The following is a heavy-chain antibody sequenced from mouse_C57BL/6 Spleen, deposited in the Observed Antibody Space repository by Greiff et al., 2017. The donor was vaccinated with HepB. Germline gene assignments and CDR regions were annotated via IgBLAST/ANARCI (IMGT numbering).Heavy chain of an antibody. D-gene: IGHD1-1*01. V-gene: IGHV1-19*01. J-gene: IGHJ2*01. CDR1: GYTFTDYY. CDR2: INPYNGGT. Sequence: EVQLQQSGPVLVKPGASVKMSCKASGYTFTDYYMNWVKQSHGKSLEWIGVINPYNGGTSYNQKFKGKATLTVDKSSSTAYMELNSLTSEDSAVYYCARITTVALYYFDYWGQGTTLTVSS. CDR3: ARITTVALYYFDY.